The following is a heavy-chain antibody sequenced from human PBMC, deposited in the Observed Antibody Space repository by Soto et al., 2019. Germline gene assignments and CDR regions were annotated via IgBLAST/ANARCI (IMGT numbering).Heavy chain of an antibody. Sequence: QVQLVESGGGVVQPGRSLRLSCAASGFTFSSYGMHWVRQAPGKGLEWVAVISYDGSNKYYADSVKGRFTISRDNSKNTLYLQMNSLRAKDTAVYYCAKDIVRFLEWLFDAFDIWGQGTMVTVSS. V-gene: IGHV3-30*18. CDR2: ISYDGSNK. J-gene: IGHJ3*02. CDR3: AKDIVRFLEWLFDAFDI. CDR1: GFTFSSYG. D-gene: IGHD3-3*01.